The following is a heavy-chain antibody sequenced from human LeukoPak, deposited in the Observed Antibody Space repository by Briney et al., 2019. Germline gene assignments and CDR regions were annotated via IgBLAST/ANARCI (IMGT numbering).Heavy chain of an antibody. J-gene: IGHJ6*02. Sequence: PSETLSLTCTVSGGSISSYYWSWIRQPPGKGLEWIGYIYCSGSTNYNPSLKSRVTISVDTSKNQFSLKLSSVTAADTAVYYCARGPNNLGYYYYGMDVWGQGTTVTVSS. D-gene: IGHD7-27*01. V-gene: IGHV4-59*01. CDR1: GGSISSYY. CDR2: IYCSGST. CDR3: ARGPNNLGYYYYGMDV.